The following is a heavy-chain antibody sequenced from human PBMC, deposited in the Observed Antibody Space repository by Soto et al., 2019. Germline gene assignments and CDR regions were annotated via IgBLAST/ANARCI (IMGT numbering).Heavy chain of an antibody. CDR1: GYTLSSFG. D-gene: IGHD3-10*01. J-gene: IGHJ6*02. CDR2: ISAYNGDT. Sequence: QVQLVQSGPEVKKPGASVKVSCKASGYTLSSFGLSWVRQAPGQGLEWMGWISAYNGDTEFAHKFQGRVTMTTDTSATTGYMELRSLRSDVTVVYYCSKGHYDDSYDMEVWGQGTRVTDSS. CDR3: SKGHYDDSYDMEV. V-gene: IGHV1-18*01.